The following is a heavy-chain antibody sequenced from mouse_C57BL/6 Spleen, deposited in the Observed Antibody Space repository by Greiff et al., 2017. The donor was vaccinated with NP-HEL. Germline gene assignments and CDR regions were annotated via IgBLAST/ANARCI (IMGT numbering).Heavy chain of an antibody. D-gene: IGHD1-1*01. J-gene: IGHJ1*03. V-gene: IGHV5-9-1*02. Sequence: EVKLVESGEGLVKPGGSLKLSCAASGFTFSSYAMSWVRQTPEKRLEWVAYISSGGDYIYYADTVKGRFTFSGDNARNTLYLQMSSLKSEDTAMYYCTREAPVLYYGSPYWYFDVWGTGTTVTVSS. CDR3: TREAPVLYYGSPYWYFDV. CDR1: GFTFSSYA. CDR2: ISSGGDYI.